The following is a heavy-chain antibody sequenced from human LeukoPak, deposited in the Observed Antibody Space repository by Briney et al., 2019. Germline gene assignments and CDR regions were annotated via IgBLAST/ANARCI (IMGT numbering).Heavy chain of an antibody. V-gene: IGHV3-23*01. CDR1: GFTFSSYG. CDR3: ARDSVGSRYDILTGFDAFDI. J-gene: IGHJ3*02. Sequence: GGSLRLSCAASGFTFSSYGMSWVRQAPGKGLEWVSAISGSGGSTYYADSVKRRFTISRDNSKNTLYLQMNSLRAEDTAVYYCARDSVGSRYDILTGFDAFDIWGQGTMVTVSS. D-gene: IGHD3-9*01. CDR2: ISGSGGST.